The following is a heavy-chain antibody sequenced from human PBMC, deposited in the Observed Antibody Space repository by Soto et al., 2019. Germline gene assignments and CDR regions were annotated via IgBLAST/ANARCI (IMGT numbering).Heavy chain of an antibody. CDR1: GYTFTSYD. J-gene: IGHJ5*02. CDR3: ARRYSSSSCRMSSFNP. D-gene: IGHD6-6*01. CDR2: MNPSSGNT. V-gene: IGHV1-8*01. Sequence: ASVKVSCKASGYTFTSYDINWVRQATGQGLEWMGWMNPSSGNTRYAQKFQGRVTMTRNTSIITAYMELSSLRSEDTAVYYCARRYSSSSCRMSSFNPWGQGTLVTVSS.